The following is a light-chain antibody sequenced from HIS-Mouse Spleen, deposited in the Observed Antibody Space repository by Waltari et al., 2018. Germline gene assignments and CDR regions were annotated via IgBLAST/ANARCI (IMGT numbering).Light chain of an antibody. Sequence: AIRMTQSPSSFSASTGDRVTITCRASQGISSYLAWYQQKPGKAPKLLIYAASTLQSGVPARFSGSGSGTDFTLTISCLQSEDFATYYCQQYYSYLPITFGQGTKVEIK. J-gene: IGKJ1*01. CDR2: AAS. CDR3: QQYYSYLPIT. CDR1: QGISSY. V-gene: IGKV1-8*01.